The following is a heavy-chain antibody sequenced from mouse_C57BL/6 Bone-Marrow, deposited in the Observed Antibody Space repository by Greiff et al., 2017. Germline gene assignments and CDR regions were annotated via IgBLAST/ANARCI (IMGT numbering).Heavy chain of an antibody. Sequence: VQLQQSGAELVRPGASVKLSCTASGFNIKDDYMHWVKQRPEQGLEWVGWIDPENGDTEYASKFQGKATITADTSSNTAYMQLSSLTSEDTAVYYCTPIATVVAKYAMDYWGQGTSVTVSS. D-gene: IGHD1-1*01. CDR3: TPIATVVAKYAMDY. V-gene: IGHV14-4*01. J-gene: IGHJ4*01. CDR1: GFNIKDDY. CDR2: IDPENGDT.